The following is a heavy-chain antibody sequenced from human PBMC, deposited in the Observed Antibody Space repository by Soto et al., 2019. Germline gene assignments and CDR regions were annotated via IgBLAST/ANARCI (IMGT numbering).Heavy chain of an antibody. CDR2: INAGSGNT. CDR1: GYTFTSYA. Sequence: ASVKVSCKASGYTFTSYAMHWVRQAPGQRLEWMGWINAGSGNTKYAQKFQGRVTITADKSASTAYMELSSLRSEDTAVYYCASWPPVVPAENWFDPWGQGTLVTVS. D-gene: IGHD2-2*01. V-gene: IGHV1-3*01. CDR3: ASWPPVVPAENWFDP. J-gene: IGHJ5*02.